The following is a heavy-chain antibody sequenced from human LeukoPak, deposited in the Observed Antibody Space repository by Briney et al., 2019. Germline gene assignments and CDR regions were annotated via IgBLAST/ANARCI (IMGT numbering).Heavy chain of an antibody. CDR1: GGSSSGYY. CDR3: ARVEKNDFWSGPITY. V-gene: IGHV4-34*01. CDR2: INHSGST. Sequence: SETLSLTCAVYGGSSSGYYWSWIRQPPGKGLEWIGEINHSGSTNYNPSLKSRVTISVDTSKNQFSLKLSSVTAADTAVYYCARVEKNDFWSGPITYWGQGTLVTVSS. J-gene: IGHJ4*02. D-gene: IGHD3-3*01.